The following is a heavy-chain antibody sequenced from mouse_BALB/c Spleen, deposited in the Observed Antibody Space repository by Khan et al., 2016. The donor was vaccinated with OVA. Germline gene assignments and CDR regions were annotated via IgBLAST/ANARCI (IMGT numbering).Heavy chain of an antibody. CDR1: GYTFTNYI. D-gene: IGHD1-1*01. V-gene: IGHV1S136*01. J-gene: IGHJ3*01. CDR3: ARDYGSSFWFAY. CDR2: INPYNVGS. Sequence: VRLQQSGPELVKPGASVKMSCKASGYTFTNYIIHWVKQKPGQGLDWIGYINPYNVGSKYNEKFKGKATLTSAKSSNTAYMELSGLSSEDSAVYYCARDYGSSFWFAYWGQGTLVTVSA.